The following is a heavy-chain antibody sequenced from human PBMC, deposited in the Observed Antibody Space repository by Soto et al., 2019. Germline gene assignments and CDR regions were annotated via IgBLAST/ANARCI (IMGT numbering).Heavy chain of an antibody. CDR1: GYTFTGYY. D-gene: IGHD3-9*01. V-gene: IGHV1-2*04. CDR3: ARAQEAVPPQTLIGYYMRPRGLSVGAFDI. J-gene: IGHJ3*02. Sequence: ASVKVSCKASGYTFTGYYMHWVRQALGQGLEWMGWINPNSGGTNYAQKLQGWVTMTRDTSLSTAYMELSRLRSDDTAVYYCARAQEAVPPQTLIGYYMRPRGLSVGAFDICCQGTMVTVS. CDR2: INPNSGGT.